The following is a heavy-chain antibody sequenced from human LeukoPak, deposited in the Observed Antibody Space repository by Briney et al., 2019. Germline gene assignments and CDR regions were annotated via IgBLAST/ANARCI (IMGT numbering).Heavy chain of an antibody. CDR1: GGSISSGSYY. D-gene: IGHD5-18*01. J-gene: IGHJ4*02. Sequence: NSSQTLSLTCTVSGGSISSGSYYWSWIRQPAGKGLEWIGRIYTSGSTNYNPSLKSRVTISVDTSKNQFSLKLSSVTAADTAVYYCAGAMGAAGSYYFDYWGQGTLVTVSS. CDR2: IYTSGST. V-gene: IGHV4-61*02. CDR3: AGAMGAAGSYYFDY.